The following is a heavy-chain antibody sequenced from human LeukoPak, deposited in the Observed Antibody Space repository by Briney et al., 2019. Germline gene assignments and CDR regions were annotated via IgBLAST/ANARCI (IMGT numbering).Heavy chain of an antibody. CDR2: ISWNSGSI. CDR1: GFTFDDYA. D-gene: IGHD5-18*01. Sequence: GRSLRLSCAASGFTFDDYAMRWVRQAPGKGLEWVSGISWNSGSIGYADSVKGRFTISRDNAKNSLYLQMNSLRAEDTALYYCAKASSRYSYGYAPFDYWGQGTLVTVSS. CDR3: AKASSRYSYGYAPFDY. J-gene: IGHJ4*02. V-gene: IGHV3-9*01.